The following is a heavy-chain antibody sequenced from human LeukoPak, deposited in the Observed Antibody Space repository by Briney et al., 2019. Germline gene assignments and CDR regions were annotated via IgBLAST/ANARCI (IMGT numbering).Heavy chain of an antibody. CDR1: GFTFSNYA. Sequence: GGSLRLSCAASGFTFSNYAMSWVRQAPGKGLEWVSAITGSGAVTYYADSVKGRFTISRENSKNTLYLQLNSLRAEDTAVYYCAGYLAVAGLDAFDIWGQGTMVTVSS. CDR2: ITGSGAVT. V-gene: IGHV3-23*01. CDR3: AGYLAVAGLDAFDI. D-gene: IGHD6-19*01. J-gene: IGHJ3*02.